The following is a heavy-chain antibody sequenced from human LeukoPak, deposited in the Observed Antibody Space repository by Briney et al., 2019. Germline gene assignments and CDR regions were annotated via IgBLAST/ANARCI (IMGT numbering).Heavy chain of an antibody. CDR2: IYYSGST. D-gene: IGHD2-15*01. CDR1: GGSISSYY. V-gene: IGHV4-59*12. CDR3: AREAVVVVNYYYYMDV. Sequence: PSETLSLTCTVSGGSISSYYWSWIRQPPGKGLEWIGYIYYSGSTNYNPSLKSRVTISVDTSKNQFSLKLSSVTAADTAVYYCAREAVVVVNYYYYMDVWGKGTTVTVSS. J-gene: IGHJ6*03.